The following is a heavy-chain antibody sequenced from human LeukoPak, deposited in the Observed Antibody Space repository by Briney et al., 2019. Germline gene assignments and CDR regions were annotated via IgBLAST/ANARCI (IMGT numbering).Heavy chain of an antibody. D-gene: IGHD1-26*01. Sequence: SETLSLTCTVSGGSIGSYYWSWIRQTPGKGLEWIGYIYTSGTTNYNPSLKSRVTMSVDTSKNQFSLKLSSVTAADTAVYYCARYEGGSYSYYYYGMDVWGQGTTVTVSS. CDR1: GGSIGSYY. J-gene: IGHJ6*02. CDR3: ARYEGGSYSYYYYGMDV. V-gene: IGHV4-4*09. CDR2: IYTSGTT.